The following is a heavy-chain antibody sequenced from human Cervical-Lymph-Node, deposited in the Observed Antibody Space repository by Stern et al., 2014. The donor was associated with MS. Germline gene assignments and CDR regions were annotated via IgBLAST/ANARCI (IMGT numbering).Heavy chain of an antibody. D-gene: IGHD2-2*03. J-gene: IGHJ4*02. CDR1: GVSISSYY. CDR2: IYYTGPT. V-gene: IGHV4-59*01. Sequence: QVQLQESGPGLVKPSETLSLTCTVSGVSISSYYWNWLRPPPGKGLEWIGYIYYTGPTNYNPSLKGRVAISLDTSKNQFSLILRSVSAADTAVYYCARKSLAMDHYFDSWGQGTLVTVSS. CDR3: ARKSLAMDHYFDS.